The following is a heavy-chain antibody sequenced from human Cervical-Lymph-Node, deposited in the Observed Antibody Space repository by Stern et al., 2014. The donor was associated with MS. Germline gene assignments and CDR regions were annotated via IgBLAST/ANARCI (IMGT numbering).Heavy chain of an antibody. Sequence: QVQLQESGPGLVKPLQTLSLTCTVSGGSVSSGGYFWNWIRQHPGKGLEWIGHVYYSGSIAYNPSLKSQVTISVDTSKNQFSLRLRSVTAADTAVYYCARNPALWYFDLWGRGTLAAVSS. CDR1: GGSVSSGGYF. J-gene: IGHJ2*01. CDR3: ARNPALWYFDL. D-gene: IGHD3-3*02. V-gene: IGHV4-31*01. CDR2: VYYSGSI.